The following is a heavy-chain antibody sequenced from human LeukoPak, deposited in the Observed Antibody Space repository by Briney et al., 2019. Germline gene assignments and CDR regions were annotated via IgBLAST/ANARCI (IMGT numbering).Heavy chain of an antibody. J-gene: IGHJ4*02. CDR1: GYTFTSYG. CDR3: ARVPVSGPGARFDY. CDR2: ISAYNVYT. V-gene: IGHV1-18*01. Sequence: ASVKVSCKASGYTFTSYGISWVRQAPGQGLEWMGWISAYNVYTNDAQKLQGRVTMTTDTSTTTAYMELRSLRSDDTAVYYCARVPVSGPGARFDYWGQGTLVTVSS. D-gene: IGHD4-11*01.